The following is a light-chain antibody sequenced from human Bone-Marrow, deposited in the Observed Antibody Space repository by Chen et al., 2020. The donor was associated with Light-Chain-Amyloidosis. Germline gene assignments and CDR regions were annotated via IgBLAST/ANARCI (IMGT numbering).Light chain of an antibody. Sequence: QSVLTQPPSASGTPGQTVTISCSGTSSNIGSNTVHWYQQVPGAAPRLLLYTNDRRPSGVPSRSSGSKSGSSASLAISGLQSEDEADYYCAAWDDSLGGPYVCGTGTKVTVL. CDR3: AAWDDSLGGPYV. V-gene: IGLV1-44*01. CDR1: SSNIGSNT. CDR2: TND. J-gene: IGLJ1*01.